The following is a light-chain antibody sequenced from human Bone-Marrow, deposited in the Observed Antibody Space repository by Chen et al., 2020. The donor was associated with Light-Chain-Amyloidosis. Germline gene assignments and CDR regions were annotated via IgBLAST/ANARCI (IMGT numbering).Light chain of an antibody. V-gene: IGKV4-1*01. CDR2: WAS. CDR3: QQYYRAQT. Sequence: DIVMTQSTDSLAVSLGERATINCTSSQSILYSPRKKDYLAWYQHKPGQPPKLLIYWASIRESGAPGRFSGSASGTDFTLSISSLQAEVVAVYFCQQYYRAQTFGQGTKVEIK. CDR1: QSILYSPRKKDY. J-gene: IGKJ1*01.